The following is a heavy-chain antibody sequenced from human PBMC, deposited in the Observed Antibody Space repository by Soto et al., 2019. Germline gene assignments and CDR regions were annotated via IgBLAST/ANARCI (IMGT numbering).Heavy chain of an antibody. D-gene: IGHD2-2*01. J-gene: IGHJ4*02. CDR2: ISGSGDST. V-gene: IGHV3-23*01. CDR3: ARRLYCSSSSCYAVDY. CDR1: GFTFSNYA. Sequence: EVQLLESGGGLVQPGGSLRLSCVVSGFTFSNYAMSWVRQAPGKGLEWVSGISGSGDSTNYGDSVKGRFTISRDNAKNTLYLQMNSLRAEDTAVYYCARRLYCSSSSCYAVDYWGQGTLVTVSS.